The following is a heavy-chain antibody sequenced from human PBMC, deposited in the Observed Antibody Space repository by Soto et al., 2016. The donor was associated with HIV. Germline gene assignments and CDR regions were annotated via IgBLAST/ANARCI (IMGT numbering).Heavy chain of an antibody. D-gene: IGHD6-13*01. Sequence: EVQLVESGGDSIQTGGSLRLSCVVSGFTLSKYWMHWVRQAPGKGLMWVSHINSDGSDTNLRGLREGPIHHLQRQRQEHPIFADEQSESRGHGCVYCARGEYSSSWTFDFWGQGTLVTVPS. CDR2: INSDGSDT. J-gene: IGHJ4*02. V-gene: IGHV3-74*01. CDR3: ARGEYSSSWTFDF. CDR1: GFTLSKYW.